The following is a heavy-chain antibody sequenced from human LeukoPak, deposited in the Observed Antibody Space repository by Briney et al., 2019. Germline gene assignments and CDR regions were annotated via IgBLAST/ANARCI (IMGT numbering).Heavy chain of an antibody. CDR1: GGTFSSYA. CDR2: IIPIFGTA. V-gene: IGHV1-69*13. J-gene: IGHJ4*02. CDR3: ARGEVEMATITAFDY. Sequence: ASVKVSCKASGGTFSSYAISWVRQAPGQGLEWMGGIIPIFGTANYAQKFQGRVTITADESTSTAYMELSSLRSEDTAVYYCARGEVEMATITAFDYWGQGTLVTVSS. D-gene: IGHD5-24*01.